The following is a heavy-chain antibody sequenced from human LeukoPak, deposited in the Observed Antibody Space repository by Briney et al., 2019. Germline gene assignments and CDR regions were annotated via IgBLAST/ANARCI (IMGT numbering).Heavy chain of an antibody. V-gene: IGHV4-31*03. CDR2: IYYSGSA. CDR1: GGSISSGGYF. J-gene: IGHJ5*02. Sequence: KSSQTLSLTCTVSGGSISSGGYFWSWIRQHPGKGLEWIGYIYYSGSAYYNPSLKSRATMSLDTSKNQFSLKLNSVTAADTAVYYCARDRDGEIFDPWGQGTLVIVSS. D-gene: IGHD7-27*01. CDR3: ARDRDGEIFDP.